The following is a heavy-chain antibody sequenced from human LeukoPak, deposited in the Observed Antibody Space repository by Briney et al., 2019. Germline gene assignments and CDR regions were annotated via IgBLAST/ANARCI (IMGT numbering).Heavy chain of an antibody. Sequence: GGSLRLSCAASGFNVSSNYMRRVRQAPGKGLEWVSAISGSGDSTFYADSVKGRFTISRDNSKNTLYMLMNSLRADDTAVYYCARDSFPGRYYEGAFDIWGQGTMVTVSS. V-gene: IGHV3-23*01. CDR3: ARDSFPGRYYEGAFDI. CDR1: GFNVSSNY. D-gene: IGHD3-22*01. J-gene: IGHJ3*02. CDR2: ISGSGDST.